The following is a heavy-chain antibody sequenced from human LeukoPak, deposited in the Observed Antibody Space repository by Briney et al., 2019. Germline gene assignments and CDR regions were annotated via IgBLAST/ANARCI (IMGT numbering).Heavy chain of an antibody. Sequence: SVKVSSKASGGTFSIYAISWVRQAPGQGLEWMGGIIPIFGTANYAQKFQGRVTITADESTSTAYMELSSLRSEDTAVYYCARRPELYDYGMDVWGQGTTVTVSS. CDR1: GGTFSIYA. D-gene: IGHD6-25*01. V-gene: IGHV1-69*13. J-gene: IGHJ6*02. CDR2: IIPIFGTA. CDR3: ARRPELYDYGMDV.